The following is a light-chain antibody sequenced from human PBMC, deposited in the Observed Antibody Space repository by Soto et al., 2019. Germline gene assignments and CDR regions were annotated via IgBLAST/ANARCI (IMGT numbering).Light chain of an antibody. Sequence: IQMTQYPSTLSASVGDRVTITCRASENINMWLAWYQQKPGQAPRLLIQRASRVERGVPSRFSGSGSDTEFTLTISSLQPDDFAAYYCQQYNRYFKSFGQGTKVDI. CDR2: RAS. V-gene: IGKV1-5*03. J-gene: IGKJ1*01. CDR3: QQYNRYFKS. CDR1: ENINMW.